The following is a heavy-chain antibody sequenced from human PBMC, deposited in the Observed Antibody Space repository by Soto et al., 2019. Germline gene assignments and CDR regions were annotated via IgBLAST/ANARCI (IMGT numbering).Heavy chain of an antibody. CDR1: GYTFTSYG. CDR2: ISAYNGNT. V-gene: IGHV1-18*04. Sequence: ASVKVSCKASGYTFTSYGISWVRQAPGQGLEWMGWISAYNGNTNYAQKLQGRVTMTTDTSTSTAYMELRSLRSEDTAVYYCAADAGYYDFWSGPKHYYGMDVWGQGTTVTVSS. D-gene: IGHD3-3*01. CDR3: AADAGYYDFWSGPKHYYGMDV. J-gene: IGHJ6*02.